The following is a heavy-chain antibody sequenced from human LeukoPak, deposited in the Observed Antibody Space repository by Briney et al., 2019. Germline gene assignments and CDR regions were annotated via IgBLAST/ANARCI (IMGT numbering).Heavy chain of an antibody. CDR2: ISAYNGNT. CDR3: AREYQLLSPFDY. V-gene: IGHV1-18*04. Sequence: ASVKVSCKASGYTFTSYGISWVRQAPGQGLEWMGWISAYNGNTNYAQKLQGRVTMTTDTSTSTAYMELRSLRSDDTAVYHCAREYQLLSPFDYWGQGTLVTVSS. D-gene: IGHD2-2*01. CDR1: GYTFTSYG. J-gene: IGHJ4*02.